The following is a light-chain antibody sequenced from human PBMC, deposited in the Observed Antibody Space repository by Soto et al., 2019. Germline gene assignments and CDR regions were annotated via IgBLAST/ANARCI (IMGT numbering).Light chain of an antibody. Sequence: DIQMTQSPSTLSASVGDSVTITCRASQSISSWLAWYQQKTGKAPKLLIYAASTLQSGVPSRLSGSGSGTELNLTISSLQPEDFATYYCQKLNSYPITFGQGTRLEIK. J-gene: IGKJ5*01. V-gene: IGKV1-5*01. CDR3: QKLNSYPIT. CDR2: AAS. CDR1: QSISSW.